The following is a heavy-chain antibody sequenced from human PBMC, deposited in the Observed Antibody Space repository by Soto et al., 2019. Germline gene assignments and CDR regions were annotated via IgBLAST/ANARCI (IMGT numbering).Heavy chain of an antibody. CDR3: ARGPAAIFGDAFDI. V-gene: IGHV4-34*01. Sequence: SETLSLTCAVYGGSFSGYYWSWIRQPPGKGLEWIGEINHSGSTNYNPSLKSRVTISVDTSKNQFSLKLSSVTAADTAVYYCARGPAAIFGDAFDIWGQGTMVTVSS. CDR1: GGSFSGYY. J-gene: IGHJ3*02. CDR2: INHSGST. D-gene: IGHD3-10*02.